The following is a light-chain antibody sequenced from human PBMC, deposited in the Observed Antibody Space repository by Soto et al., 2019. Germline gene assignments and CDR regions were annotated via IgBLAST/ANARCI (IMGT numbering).Light chain of an antibody. CDR2: EGS. Sequence: QSVLTQPASVSGSPGQSITISCTGTSSDVGSYNLVSWYQQHPGKAPKLMIYEGSKRPSGVSNRFSGSKSGNTASLTISGLQAKDEADYYCCSYAGSSTFGFGGGTKVTVL. CDR3: CSYAGSSTFG. CDR1: SSDVGSYNL. J-gene: IGLJ3*02. V-gene: IGLV2-23*03.